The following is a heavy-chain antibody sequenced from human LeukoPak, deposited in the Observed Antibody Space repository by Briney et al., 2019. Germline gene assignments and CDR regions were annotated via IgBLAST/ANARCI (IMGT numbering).Heavy chain of an antibody. CDR1: GFTFSYYW. Sequence: GGSLRLSCAASGFTFSYYWMSWVRQAPGKGLEWVAKIKQDGSEKYYVDSVKGRFTISRDNAKNSLYLQMSSLRAEDTAVYYCARGYCSGGSCSKYDYWGQGTLVTVSS. D-gene: IGHD2-15*01. CDR2: IKQDGSEK. CDR3: ARGYCSGGSCSKYDY. J-gene: IGHJ4*02. V-gene: IGHV3-7*01.